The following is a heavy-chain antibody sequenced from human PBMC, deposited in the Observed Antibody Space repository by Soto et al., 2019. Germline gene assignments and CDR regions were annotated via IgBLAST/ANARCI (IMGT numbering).Heavy chain of an antibody. V-gene: IGHV1-69*02. CDR2: IIPVLGIP. Sequence: QVQLVQSGAELKKPGSSVKVSCMSSGGTLSSDSFSWVRQAPGQGLEWMGRIIPVLGIPNYAQKFQGRLTIYADRSPTTGYMERSSVTSEETAVYYCARVVDFYFDDWGQGAMVTVSS. CDR3: ARVVDFYFDD. J-gene: IGHJ4*02. CDR1: GGTLSSDS. D-gene: IGHD5-12*01.